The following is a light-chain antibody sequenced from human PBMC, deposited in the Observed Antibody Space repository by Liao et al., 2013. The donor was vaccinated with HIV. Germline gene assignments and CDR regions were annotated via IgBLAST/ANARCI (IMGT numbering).Light chain of an antibody. CDR1: TLGDKY. Sequence: SYALTQPPSLSVSPGQTASITCSGDTLGDKYACWYQQKPGQSPVLVIYQGDQRPSGIPERFSGSNSGGTATLTITRVEAGDEADYFCQVWDTSSDSYVFGPGTKVTVL. J-gene: IGLJ1*01. CDR3: QVWDTSSDSYV. V-gene: IGLV3-1*01. CDR2: QGD.